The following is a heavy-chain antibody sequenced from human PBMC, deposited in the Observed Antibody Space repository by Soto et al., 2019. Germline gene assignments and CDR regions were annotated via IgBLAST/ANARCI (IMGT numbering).Heavy chain of an antibody. V-gene: IGHV4-59*08. D-gene: IGHD3-22*01. CDR2: IYDSVTT. CDR3: ARQHYSDNSRIW. J-gene: IGHJ4*02. CDR1: GGSISTYY. Sequence: PSETLSLTCTVSGGSISTYYWSWIRQPPGKGLEWIGYIYDSVTTNYNPSLKSRVTISIDTSKNQFTLSLSSVTAADTAVYYCARQHYSDNSRIWWGQGTLVTVSS.